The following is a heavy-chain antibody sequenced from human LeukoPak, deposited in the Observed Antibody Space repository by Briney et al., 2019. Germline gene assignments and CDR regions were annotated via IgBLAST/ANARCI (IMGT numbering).Heavy chain of an antibody. CDR3: ARQPYCSSTSCYRYFDY. Sequence: PSETLSLTCAVYGGSFSGYYWSWIRQPPGKGLEWIGEINHSGSTNYNPSLKSRVTISVDTSKNQFSLKLSSVTAAGTAVYYCARQPYCSSTSCYRYFDYWGQGTLVTVSS. CDR2: INHSGST. J-gene: IGHJ4*02. D-gene: IGHD2-2*01. CDR1: GGSFSGYY. V-gene: IGHV4-34*01.